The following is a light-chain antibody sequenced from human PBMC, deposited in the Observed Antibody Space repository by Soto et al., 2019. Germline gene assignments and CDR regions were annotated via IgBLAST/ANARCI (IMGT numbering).Light chain of an antibody. Sequence: EIVLTHSPGTLSLSPWEIATLSCRASQSVGSFLAWYQQKPGQAPRLLFYGASTGATGLPARFSGSGSGTEFTLTINSLQAEDCAVYYCQQYYNWPRTFGQGTRLEIK. J-gene: IGKJ5*01. CDR3: QQYYNWPRT. V-gene: IGKV3-15*01. CDR2: GAS. CDR1: QSVGSF.